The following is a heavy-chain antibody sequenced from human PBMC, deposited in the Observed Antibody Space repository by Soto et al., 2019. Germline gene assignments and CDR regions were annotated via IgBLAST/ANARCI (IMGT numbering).Heavy chain of an antibody. CDR1: GFTFSSYA. CDR3: AREDGYTSFDY. J-gene: IGHJ4*02. D-gene: IGHD5-12*01. V-gene: IGHV3-23*01. Sequence: EVQLLESGGCLVQPCGSLRLSCAASGFTFSSYAMIWVRQAPGKGLEWVSAISGSGGSTYYADSVKGRFTISSENSKNTLYLQKSSLRAEDTAVYYGAREDGYTSFDYWRQATLGTVS. CDR2: ISGSGGST.